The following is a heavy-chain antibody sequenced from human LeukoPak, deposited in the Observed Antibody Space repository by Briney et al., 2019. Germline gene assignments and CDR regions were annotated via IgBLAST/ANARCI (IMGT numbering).Heavy chain of an antibody. D-gene: IGHD1-1*01. CDR3: ATEVENFDAFDI. J-gene: IGHJ3*02. CDR1: GYTLTELF. V-gene: IGHV1-24*01. CDR2: FDPEDGET. Sequence: ASVKVSCKVSGYTLTELFMHWVRQAPGKGLEWMGGFDPEDGETIYAQKFQGRVTMTEDTSTDTAYMELSSLRSEDTAVYYCATEVENFDAFDIWGQGTMVTVSS.